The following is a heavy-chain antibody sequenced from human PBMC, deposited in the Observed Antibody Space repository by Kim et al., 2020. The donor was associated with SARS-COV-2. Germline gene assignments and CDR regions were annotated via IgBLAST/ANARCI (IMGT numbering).Heavy chain of an antibody. D-gene: IGHD3-10*01. V-gene: IGHV3-11*05. CDR1: GFTFSDYY. Sequence: GGSLRLSCAVSGFTFSDYYMSWIRQAPGKGLEWVSYISSSSSYTNYADSVKGRFTISRDNAKNSLYLQMNSLRAEDTAVYYCARAIITIRGYFDYWGQGTLVTVSS. CDR3: ARAIITIRGYFDY. J-gene: IGHJ4*02. CDR2: ISSSSSYT.